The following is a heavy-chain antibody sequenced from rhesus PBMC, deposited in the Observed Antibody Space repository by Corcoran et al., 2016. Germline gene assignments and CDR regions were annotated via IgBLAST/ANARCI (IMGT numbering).Heavy chain of an antibody. CDR2: IYGSSTST. CDR3: ASRWQRLVRSYFDY. Sequence: QVQLQESGPGVVKPSETLSLTCAVSGGSISARSRWRWIRPPPGQGLKWIGYIYGSSTSTNYNPALKSRVTISKDTSKNQFSLKLSSVTAADTAVYYCASRWQRLVRSYFDYWGQGVLVTVSS. CDR1: GGSISARSR. D-gene: IGHD6-31*01. V-gene: IGHV4S10*01. J-gene: IGHJ4*01.